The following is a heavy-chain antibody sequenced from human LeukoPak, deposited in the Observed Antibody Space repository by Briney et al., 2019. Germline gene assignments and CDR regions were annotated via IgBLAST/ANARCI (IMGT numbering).Heavy chain of an antibody. CDR2: IIPIFGTA. V-gene: IGHV1-69*01. D-gene: IGHD2-2*01. CDR3: ARRADCSSTRCSTYYYYYYMDD. CDR1: EGTFSSYA. Sequence: ASVKVSCKASEGTFSSYAISWVRQAPGQGLEWMGGIIPIFGTANYVQKFQGRVTITADESTTTAYMELSSLRSEDTAVYYCARRADCSSTRCSTYYYYYYMDDWGKGTTVTVSS. J-gene: IGHJ6*03.